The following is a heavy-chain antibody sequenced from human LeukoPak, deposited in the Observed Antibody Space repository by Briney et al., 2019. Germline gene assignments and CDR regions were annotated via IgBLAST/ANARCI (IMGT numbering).Heavy chain of an antibody. CDR1: GFIFRTHG. CDR2: ISYDGTDK. Sequence: PGRSLRLSCAASGFIFRTHGMHWVRQAPGKGLEWVAVISYDGTDKYYADSVKGRFTISRDNSKDTLHLQMNSLRAEDTAVYYCAKDYNYGYGYYFDYWGQGTLVTVSS. CDR3: AKDYNYGYGYYFDY. V-gene: IGHV3-30*18. D-gene: IGHD4-17*01. J-gene: IGHJ4*02.